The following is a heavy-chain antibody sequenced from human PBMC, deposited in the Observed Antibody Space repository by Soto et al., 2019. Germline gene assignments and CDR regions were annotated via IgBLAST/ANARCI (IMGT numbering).Heavy chain of an antibody. CDR1: GITYNTYA. CDR3: ASAISGYVT. J-gene: IGHJ4*02. CDR2: INAGNGDT. D-gene: IGHD5-12*01. V-gene: IGHV1-3*01. Sequence: QVQLVQSGAEMKKPGASVKLSCKASGITYNTYAIHWVRQAPGQGLEWMGWINAGNGDTRYSQNFQGRVTLTRDTSASTVYMDLDSLKSEDTGVYYCASAISGYVTWGQGTLVTVSS.